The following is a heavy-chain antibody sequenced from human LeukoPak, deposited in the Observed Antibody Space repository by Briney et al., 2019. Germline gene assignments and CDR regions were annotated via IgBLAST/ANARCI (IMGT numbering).Heavy chain of an antibody. CDR1: GFTFSDYY. Sequence: PGGSLRLSCAASGFTFSDYYMSWVRQAPGKGLEWVANIKQDGSEKYYVDSVKGRFTISRDNAKNSLYLQMNSLRAEDTAVYYCARGSSGYYSGGFDYWGQGTLVTVSS. D-gene: IGHD3-22*01. V-gene: IGHV3-7*01. J-gene: IGHJ4*02. CDR2: IKQDGSEK. CDR3: ARGSSGYYSGGFDY.